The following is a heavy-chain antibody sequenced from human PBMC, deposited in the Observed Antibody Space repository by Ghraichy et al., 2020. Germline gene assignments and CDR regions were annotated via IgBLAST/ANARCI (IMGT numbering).Heavy chain of an antibody. V-gene: IGHV3-11*01. CDR3: AADLVLLWFGEEDV. D-gene: IGHD3-10*01. Sequence: GGSLRLSCAASGFTFSDYYMSWIRQAPGKGLEWVSYISSSGSTIYYADSVKGRFTISRDNAKNSLYLQMNSLGAEDTAVYYCAADLVLLWFGEEDVWGQGTTVTVSS. CDR2: ISSSGSTI. J-gene: IGHJ6*02. CDR1: GFTFSDYY.